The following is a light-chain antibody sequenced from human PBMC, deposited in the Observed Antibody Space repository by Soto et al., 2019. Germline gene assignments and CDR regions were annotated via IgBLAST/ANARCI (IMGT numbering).Light chain of an antibody. Sequence: DIQMTQSPSSLSASVGARVTITCRASQSISNYLDWYQQKPGKAPKLLIYAASSLQRGVPSRFSGSGSETDFTLTISSLQPEDFATYSCQQSYSTTWTFGQGTKVDIK. CDR2: AAS. V-gene: IGKV1-39*01. CDR1: QSISNY. J-gene: IGKJ1*01. CDR3: QQSYSTTWT.